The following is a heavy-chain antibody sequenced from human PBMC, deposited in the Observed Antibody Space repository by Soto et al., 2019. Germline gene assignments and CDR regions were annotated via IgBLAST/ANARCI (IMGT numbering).Heavy chain of an antibody. V-gene: IGHV2-26*01. J-gene: IGHJ6*03. CDR3: ARAGDYSFYYMDV. Sequence: QVTLKESGPVLVKPTETLTLTCTVSGFSLTNATMGVSWIRQPPGKALEWLTHIFSTDEISYKTSLKSRVTISQDTSKSQVVLTMTNMDPVDTATYYCARAGDYSFYYMDVGGKGTTVIVSS. CDR1: GFSLTNATMG. D-gene: IGHD7-27*01. CDR2: IFSTDEI.